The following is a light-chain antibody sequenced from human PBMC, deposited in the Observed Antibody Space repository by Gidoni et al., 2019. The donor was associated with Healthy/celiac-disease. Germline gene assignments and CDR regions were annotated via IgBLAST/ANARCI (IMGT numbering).Light chain of an antibody. CDR3: GAYAGSDPYV. J-gene: IGLJ1*01. CDR2: EVT. Sequence: YQHRPGQAPKHLIFEVTKRPSGVPDRFSGSKSGDTASLTVSGLQAEDEGIYYCGAYAGSDPYVFGTGTKVTVL. V-gene: IGLV2-8*01.